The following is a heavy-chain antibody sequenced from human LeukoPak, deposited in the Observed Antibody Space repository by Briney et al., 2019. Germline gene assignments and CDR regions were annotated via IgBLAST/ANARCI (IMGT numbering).Heavy chain of an antibody. CDR2: ISGSGGST. CDR1: GFTFSSYA. J-gene: IGHJ1*01. V-gene: IGHV3-23*01. Sequence: GGSLRLSCAASGFTFSSYAMSWVRQAPGKGLEWVSAISGSGGSTYYADSVKGRFTISRDNSKNTLYLQMNSLRAEDTAVYYCAKDIVAVPAAIPGYFQHWGQGTLVTVSS. D-gene: IGHD2-2*02. CDR3: AKDIVAVPAAIPGYFQH.